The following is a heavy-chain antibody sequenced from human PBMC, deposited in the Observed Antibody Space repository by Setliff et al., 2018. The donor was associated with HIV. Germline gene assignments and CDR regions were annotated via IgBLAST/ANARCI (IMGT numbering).Heavy chain of an antibody. CDR1: GYTFTSYY. J-gene: IGHJ4*02. Sequence: ASVKVSCKASGYTFTSYYMHWVRQAPGQGLEWMGIINPSGGSTSYAQKFQGRVTMTRDTSTSTVYMELSSLRSEDTAVYYCARARETVRGGSCYDFWGQGTLVTVSS. D-gene: IGHD2-15*01. V-gene: IGHV1-46*01. CDR2: INPSGGST. CDR3: ARARETVRGGSCYDF.